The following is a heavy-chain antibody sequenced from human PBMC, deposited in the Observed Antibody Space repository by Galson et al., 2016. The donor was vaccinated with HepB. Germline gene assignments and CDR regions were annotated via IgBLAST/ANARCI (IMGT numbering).Heavy chain of an antibody. CDR3: TGDGAVAGTNHFEY. CDR1: GLTFSKAW. V-gene: IGHV3-15*01. Sequence: SLRLSCATSGLTFSKAWMHCVRQAPGKGLEWVGRIRSNADGGTPDYAAPVKGRFTISRDDSENTLYLQMNSLKTEDTAVYYCTGDGAVAGTNHFEYWGQGTLVTVSS. J-gene: IGHJ4*02. D-gene: IGHD6-19*01. CDR2: IRSNADGGTP.